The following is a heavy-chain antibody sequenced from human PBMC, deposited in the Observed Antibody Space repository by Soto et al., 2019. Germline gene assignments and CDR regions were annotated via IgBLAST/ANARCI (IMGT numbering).Heavy chain of an antibody. CDR1: GFTFSSYA. D-gene: IGHD4-17*01. J-gene: IGHJ6*02. CDR2: ISGSGGST. V-gene: IGHV3-23*01. CDR3: AKPGTVTTLADYDYGMDV. Sequence: EVQLLESGGGLVQPGGSLRLSCAASGFTFSSYAMSWVRQAPGKGLEWVSAISGSGGSTYYADSVKGRFTISRDNSKNTLYLQMNSLRAEDTAVYYCAKPGTVTTLADYDYGMDVWGQGTTVTVSS.